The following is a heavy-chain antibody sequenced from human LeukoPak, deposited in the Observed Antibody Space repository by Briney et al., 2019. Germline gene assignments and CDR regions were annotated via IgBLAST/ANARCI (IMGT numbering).Heavy chain of an antibody. Sequence: SETLSLTCTVSGRSISSGSYYWSWIRQPPGKGLEWIGYIYYSGSTNYNPSLKSRVTIAVDTSKNQFSLRLSSVTAADTAVYYCARVEEGYGSGRRENYYYYYMDVWGKGTTVTISS. CDR1: GRSISSGSYY. CDR2: IYYSGST. CDR3: ARVEEGYGSGRRENYYYYYMDV. J-gene: IGHJ6*03. V-gene: IGHV4-61*01. D-gene: IGHD3-10*01.